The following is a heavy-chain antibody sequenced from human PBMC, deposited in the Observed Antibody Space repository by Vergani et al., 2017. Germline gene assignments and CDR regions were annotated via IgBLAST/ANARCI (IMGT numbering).Heavy chain of an antibody. CDR2: ISSSSGTI. Sequence: EVQLVESGGGLVQPGGSLRLSCAASGFTFSSYSMNWVRQAPGKGLEWVSYISSSSGTIYYADSVKGRFTISRDNAKNSLYLQMNSLRAEDTAVYYCARDGPRYYDILTGYYPHYYYYYYMDVWGKGTTVTVSS. V-gene: IGHV3-48*01. J-gene: IGHJ6*03. D-gene: IGHD3-9*01. CDR3: ARDGPRYYDILTGYYPHYYYYYYMDV. CDR1: GFTFSSYS.